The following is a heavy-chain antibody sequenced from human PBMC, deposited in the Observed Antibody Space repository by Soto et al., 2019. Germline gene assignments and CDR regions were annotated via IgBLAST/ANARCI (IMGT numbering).Heavy chain of an antibody. J-gene: IGHJ4*02. Sequence: SLRLSCAASGFTVNSYVMHWVRKAPGKGLEWVAVISYDGSNQYYADSVKGRFTISRDNSKNTLYLQMNSLRAEDTAVYYCAKDPYTGSYSPFDYWGQGILVTVSS. CDR2: ISYDGSNQ. CDR3: AKDPYTGSYSPFDY. CDR1: GFTVNSYV. D-gene: IGHD1-26*01. V-gene: IGHV3-30*18.